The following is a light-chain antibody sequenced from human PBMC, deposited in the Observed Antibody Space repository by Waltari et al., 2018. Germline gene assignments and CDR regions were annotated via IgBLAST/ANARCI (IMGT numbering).Light chain of an antibody. V-gene: IGKV1-39*01. CDR3: QQTYSVPRGGFT. Sequence: QLPQSPYSLSASVGVRVTVTCRASQSIATYFSCYQQRAGEAPKLLIQSAYTLQSGVPSRFSGSRSGTEFTLTISSLHPEDSATYYCQQTYSVPRGGFTFGPGTKVEIK. CDR1: QSIATY. CDR2: SAY. J-gene: IGKJ3*01.